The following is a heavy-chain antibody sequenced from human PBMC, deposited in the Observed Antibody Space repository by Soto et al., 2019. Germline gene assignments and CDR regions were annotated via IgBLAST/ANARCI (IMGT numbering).Heavy chain of an antibody. CDR2: INPNSGGT. CDR3: ARDPVVRTDRDAFDI. J-gene: IGHJ3*02. D-gene: IGHD2-15*01. V-gene: IGHV1-2*02. Sequence: ASVKVSCKASGSTFTGYYMHWVRQAPGQGLEWMGWINPNSGGTNYAQTFQGRVTMTRDTSISTAYRELSRLRSDDTAVYYCARDPVVRTDRDAFDIWGQGTMVTVSS. CDR1: GSTFTGYY.